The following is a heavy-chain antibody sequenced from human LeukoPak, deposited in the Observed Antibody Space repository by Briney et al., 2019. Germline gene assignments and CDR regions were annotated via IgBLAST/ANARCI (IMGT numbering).Heavy chain of an antibody. J-gene: IGHJ4*02. Sequence: SSETLSLTCTVSGDSVSRSSYYWTWIRQPPGKGLEWIGYIYYIGSTNYNPSLRSRLTMSVDTSKNQFSLRLSPVIAADTAVYYCARYYDSTGSFDYWGQGTLVTVSS. CDR2: IYYIGST. CDR1: GDSVSRSSYY. D-gene: IGHD3-22*01. CDR3: ARYYDSTGSFDY. V-gene: IGHV4-61*01.